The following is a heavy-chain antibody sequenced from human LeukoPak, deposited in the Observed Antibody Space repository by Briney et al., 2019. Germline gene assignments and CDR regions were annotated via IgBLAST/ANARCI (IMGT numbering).Heavy chain of an antibody. Sequence: EPGGSLRLSCAASGFTFDDYAMHWVRQAPGKGLEWVSGISWNSASIGYADSVKGRFTISRDNAKNSLYLQMNSLRAEDTALYYCAKDSATSGSYYDDAFDIWGQGTMVTVSS. V-gene: IGHV3-9*01. J-gene: IGHJ3*02. CDR3: AKDSATSGSYYDDAFDI. CDR2: ISWNSASI. D-gene: IGHD1-26*01. CDR1: GFTFDDYA.